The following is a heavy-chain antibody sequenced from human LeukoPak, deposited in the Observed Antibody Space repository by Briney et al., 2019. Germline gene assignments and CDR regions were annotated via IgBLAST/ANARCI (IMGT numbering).Heavy chain of an antibody. J-gene: IGHJ4*02. Sequence: GGSLRLSCAASGFTLSDFYVNWLRQVPGKGLEWISYIKSGSTIIYYADSVKGRFTISRDNANNSVHLQMTSLRDDDTAVYYCARVHNTVHWGKGVQVTVSS. CDR1: GFTLSDFY. CDR3: ARVHNTVH. V-gene: IGHV3-11*04. CDR2: IKSGSTII. D-gene: IGHD4-11*01.